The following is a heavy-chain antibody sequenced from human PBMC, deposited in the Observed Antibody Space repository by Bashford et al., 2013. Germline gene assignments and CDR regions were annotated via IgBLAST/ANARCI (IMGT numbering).Heavy chain of an antibody. CDR3: GKDVLPGVVGVFSFDVWGQ. CDR1: GFTFSSYS. V-gene: IGHV3-48*01. CDR2: ISSSSITI. D-gene: IGHD3-10*01. J-gene: IGHJ3*01. Sequence: GGSLRLSCAASGFTFSSYSMNWVRQAPGKGLEWVSYISSSSITIYYAESVKGRFTISRDNSKNTLYLEMNDLRADDAAVYYCGKDVLPGVVGVFSFDVWGQGGQGTVVTVSS.